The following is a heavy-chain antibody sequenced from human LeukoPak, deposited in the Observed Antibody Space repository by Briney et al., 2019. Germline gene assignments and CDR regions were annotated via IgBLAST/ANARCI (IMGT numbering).Heavy chain of an antibody. D-gene: IGHD4-23*01. J-gene: IGHJ4*02. V-gene: IGHV3-30*03. CDR3: ASVPSGNLGYFDY. Sequence: PGGSLRLSCAASGFTFSSYGMHWVRQAPGKGLEWVAVISYDGSNKYYADSVKGRFTISRDNSKNTLYLQMNSLRAEDTAVYYCASVPSGNLGYFDYWGQGTLVTVSS. CDR2: ISYDGSNK. CDR1: GFTFSSYG.